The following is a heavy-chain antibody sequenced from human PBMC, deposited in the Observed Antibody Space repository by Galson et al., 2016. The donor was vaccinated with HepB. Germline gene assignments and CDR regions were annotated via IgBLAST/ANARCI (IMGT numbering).Heavy chain of an antibody. V-gene: IGHV6-1*01. Sequence: CAISGDSVSSNSAAWNWIRQSPSRGLEWLGRTYYESKWYRDYAVSVESRIAINADTSKNQFSPQLTSVTPEDTALYYCARNYYGSGGYYTLFDYWGQGTPVTVSS. CDR1: GDSVSSNSAA. CDR2: TYYESKWYR. CDR3: ARNYYGSGGYYTLFDY. D-gene: IGHD3-10*01. J-gene: IGHJ4*02.